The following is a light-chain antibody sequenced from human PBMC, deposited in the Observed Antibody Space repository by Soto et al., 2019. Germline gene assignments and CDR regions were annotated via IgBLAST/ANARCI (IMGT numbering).Light chain of an antibody. J-gene: IGKJ2*01. CDR2: DTS. V-gene: IGKV3-11*01. Sequence: EIVLTQSPATLPLSPGQRATLSCRASQSVTFYLAWYQQKPGQAPRLLIYDTSNRATGIPARFSGSGSGTEFTLTISSLEPGDFAVYYCQQRGTWPPTFGQGTKLEIK. CDR3: QQRGTWPPT. CDR1: QSVTFY.